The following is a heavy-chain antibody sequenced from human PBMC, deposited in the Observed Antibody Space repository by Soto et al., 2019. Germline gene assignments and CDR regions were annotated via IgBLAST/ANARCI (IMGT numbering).Heavy chain of an antibody. CDR1: GGTFSSYA. CDR3: ASSGEYSLGYCSGGSCYIAFY. J-gene: IGHJ4*02. CDR2: IIPIFGTA. D-gene: IGHD2-15*01. Sequence: ASVKVSCKASGGTFSSYAISWVRQAPGQGLEWMGGIIPIFGTANYAQKFQGRVTITADESTSTAYMELSSLRSEDTAVYYCASSGEYSLGYCSGGSCYIAFYWGQGTLVTVSS. V-gene: IGHV1-69*13.